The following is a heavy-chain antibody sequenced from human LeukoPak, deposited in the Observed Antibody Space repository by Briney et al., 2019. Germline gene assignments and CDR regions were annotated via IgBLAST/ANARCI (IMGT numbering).Heavy chain of an antibody. CDR2: ISGGGDRI. D-gene: IGHD3-10*02. V-gene: IGHV3-23*01. J-gene: IGHJ6*04. Sequence: PGGSLRLSCAASGFTFSNHAMSWVRQAPGKGLEWVSSISGGGDRINYADSVKGRFTISRDNSRNTLYLQMNNLGAEDTAVYYCAELGITMIGGVWGKGTTVTISS. CDR3: AELGITMIGGV. CDR1: GFTFSNHA.